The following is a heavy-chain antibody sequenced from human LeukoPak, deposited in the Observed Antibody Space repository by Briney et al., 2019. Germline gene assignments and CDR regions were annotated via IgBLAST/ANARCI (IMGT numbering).Heavy chain of an antibody. CDR1: GYTFTSYV. D-gene: IGHD3-9*01. J-gene: IGHJ6*02. V-gene: IGHV1-8*01. Sequence: GASVKVSCKASGYTFTSYVINWVRQATGQGLEWMGWMNPNSGNTGYAQKFQGRVTMTRNTSISTAYMELSSLRSEDTAVYYCASHTYYDILTGYLRGYYGMDVWGQGTTVTVSS. CDR2: MNPNSGNT. CDR3: ASHTYYDILTGYLRGYYGMDV.